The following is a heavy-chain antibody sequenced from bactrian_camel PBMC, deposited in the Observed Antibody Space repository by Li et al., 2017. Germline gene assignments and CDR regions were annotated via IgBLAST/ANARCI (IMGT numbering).Heavy chain of an antibody. D-gene: IGHD6*01. CDR3: ATLTYGY. CDR2: IADDGSNT. J-gene: IGHJ4*01. Sequence: HVQLVESGGALVHPGESLSFSCAASGFTFSTYAMYWVRRAPGKGLERVSSIADDGSNTYYSDSVKGRLTISRDNAKNTLYLQMNSLKSEDTALYYCATLTYGYWGQGTQVTVS. CDR1: GFTFSTYA. V-gene: IGHV3-2*01.